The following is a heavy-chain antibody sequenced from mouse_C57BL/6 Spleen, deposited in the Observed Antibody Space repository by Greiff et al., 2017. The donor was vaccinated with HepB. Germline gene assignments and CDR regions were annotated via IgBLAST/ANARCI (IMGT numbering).Heavy chain of an antibody. J-gene: IGHJ1*03. CDR1: GFSLTSYG. CDR2: IWSDGST. CDR3: ARHEESYWYFDV. Sequence: VQLKESGPGLVAPSQSLSITCTVSGFSLTSYGVHWVRQPPGKGLEWLVVIWSDGSTTYNSAPKSRLSISKDNSKSQVFLKMNSLQTDDTAMYYCARHEESYWYFDVWGTGTTVTVSS. V-gene: IGHV2-6-1*01.